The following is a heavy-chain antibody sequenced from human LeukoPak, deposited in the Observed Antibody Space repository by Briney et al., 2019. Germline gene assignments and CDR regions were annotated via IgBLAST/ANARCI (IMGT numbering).Heavy chain of an antibody. CDR3: ARYVPTVFVDPTTYWRNWFDP. CDR2: IIPILGTI. CDR1: GGTFSSSA. Sequence: SVKVSCKASGGTFSSSAISWVRHAPGQGLEWMGGIIPILGTINYAQSFQGRVTITADESTNTAYMELSSLRSEDTAVYYCARYVPTVFVDPTTYWRNWFDPWGQGTLVIVSS. D-gene: IGHD2/OR15-2a*01. J-gene: IGHJ5*02. V-gene: IGHV1-69*13.